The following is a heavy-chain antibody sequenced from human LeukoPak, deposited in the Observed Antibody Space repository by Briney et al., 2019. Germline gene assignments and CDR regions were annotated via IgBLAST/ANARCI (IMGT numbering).Heavy chain of an antibody. V-gene: IGHV1-2*02. J-gene: IGHJ4*02. Sequence: ASVKVSCKASGYTFTVHYIHWVRQAPGQELEWMGWINPETDGALYADKFQGRITITRDTSVSTVFMELRSLRSDDTAVYYCARALSRKGPPYGGNSPGDYWGQGTLVTVSS. CDR1: GYTFTVHY. CDR3: ARALSRKGPPYGGNSPGDY. CDR2: INPETDGA. D-gene: IGHD4-23*01.